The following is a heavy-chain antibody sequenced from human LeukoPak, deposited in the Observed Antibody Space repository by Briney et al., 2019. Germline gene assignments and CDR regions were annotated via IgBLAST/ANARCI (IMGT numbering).Heavy chain of an antibody. J-gene: IGHJ4*02. CDR2: SSPLIHAS. V-gene: IGHV1-69*04. D-gene: IGHD6-19*01. CDR1: GVTLSSYD. Sequence: SVKVSCKASGVTLSSYDISWLRQAPGHGLEWMGRSSPLIHASDYAPKFQGRLTITADKSTSIAYMELSNLKSEDTAVYYCARDLGQWMSQKVAYFDYWGQGTLVTVSS. CDR3: ARDLGQWMSQKVAYFDY.